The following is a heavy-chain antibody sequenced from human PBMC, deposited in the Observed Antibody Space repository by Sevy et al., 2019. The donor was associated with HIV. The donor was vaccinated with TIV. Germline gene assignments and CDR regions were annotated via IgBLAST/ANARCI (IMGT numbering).Heavy chain of an antibody. CDR3: ARERKLYYYDT. V-gene: IGHV3-30-3*01. CDR1: GFTFSSYA. CDR2: ISYDGSNK. J-gene: IGHJ5*02. D-gene: IGHD3-22*01. Sequence: GGSLRLSCAASGFTFSSYAMHWVRQAPGKGLEWVAVISYDGSNKYYADSVKGRFTISRDNSKNTLYLQMNSLRVEDTAVYYCARERKLYYYDTWGQGTLVTVSS.